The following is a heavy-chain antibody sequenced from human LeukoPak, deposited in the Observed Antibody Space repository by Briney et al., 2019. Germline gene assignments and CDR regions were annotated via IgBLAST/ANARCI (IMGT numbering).Heavy chain of an antibody. D-gene: IGHD3-9*01. CDR2: IYYSGST. V-gene: IGHV4-59*01. Sequence: SETLSLTCTVSGGSISSYYWSWIRQPPGKGLEWIGYIYYSGSTNYNPSLKSRVTISVGTSKNQFSLKLSSVTAADTAVYYCARAHPDYDILTGYSYYFDYWGQGTLVTVSS. J-gene: IGHJ4*02. CDR1: GGSISSYY. CDR3: ARAHPDYDILTGYSYYFDY.